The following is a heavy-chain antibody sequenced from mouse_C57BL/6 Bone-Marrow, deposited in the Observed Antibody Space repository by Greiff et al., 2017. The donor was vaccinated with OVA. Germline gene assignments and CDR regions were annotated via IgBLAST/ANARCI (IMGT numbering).Heavy chain of an antibody. V-gene: IGHV5-6*02. CDR2: ISSGGSYT. CDR3: ARRDYDGYFDY. D-gene: IGHD2-4*01. CDR1: GFTFSSYG. Sequence: DVKLVESGGDLVKPGGSLKLSCAASGFTFSSYGMSWVRQTPDKRLEWVATISSGGSYTYYPDSVKGRFTISRDNAKNTLYLQMSSLKSEDTAMYYCARRDYDGYFDYWGQGTTLTVSS. J-gene: IGHJ2*01.